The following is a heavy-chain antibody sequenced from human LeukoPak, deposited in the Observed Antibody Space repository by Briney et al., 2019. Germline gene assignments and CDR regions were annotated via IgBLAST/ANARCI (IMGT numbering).Heavy chain of an antibody. V-gene: IGHV5-51*01. Sequence: GESLKISCKGSGYSFTSYWIGWVRQMPGKGLEWMGIIYPGDSDTRYSPSFQGQVTISVDKSISTAYLQWSSLKASDTAMYYCVRPLGCSSGWIQLDYWGQGTLVTVSS. CDR2: IYPGDSDT. D-gene: IGHD6-19*01. CDR1: GYSFTSYW. CDR3: VRPLGCSSGWIQLDY. J-gene: IGHJ4*02.